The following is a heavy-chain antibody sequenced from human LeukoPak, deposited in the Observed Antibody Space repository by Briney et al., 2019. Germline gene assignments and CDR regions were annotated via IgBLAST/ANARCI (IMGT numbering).Heavy chain of an antibody. CDR3: ARDRSPSGTSTGNLDF. CDR2: IYYSGST. Sequence: SETLSLTCTVSGGSIGSTTYYWSWIRQHPGKGLEWIGYIYYSGSTYYNPSLKSRVTISVDTSKNQFSLKLSSVTAADTAVYYCARDRSPSGTSTGNLDFWGQGTLVTVSS. V-gene: IGHV4-31*03. D-gene: IGHD1-26*01. CDR1: GGSIGSTTYY. J-gene: IGHJ4*02.